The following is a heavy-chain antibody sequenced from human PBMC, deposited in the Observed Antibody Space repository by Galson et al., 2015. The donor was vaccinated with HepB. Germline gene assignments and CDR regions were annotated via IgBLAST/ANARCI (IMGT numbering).Heavy chain of an antibody. Sequence: SLRLSCAASGIPISSYAMDWVRQAPGKGLEWVSAISGSGENTYYADSVKGRFTVSRDNSNSTMYLQMNSLRVEDTAVYFCAKVGGSYFGAPYFFDYWGQGTLVTVSS. D-gene: IGHD1-26*01. CDR2: ISGSGENT. CDR1: GIPISSYA. CDR3: AKVGGSYFGAPYFFDY. J-gene: IGHJ4*02. V-gene: IGHV3-23*01.